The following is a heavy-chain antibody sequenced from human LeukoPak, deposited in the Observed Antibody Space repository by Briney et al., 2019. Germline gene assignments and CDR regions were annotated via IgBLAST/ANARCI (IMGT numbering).Heavy chain of an antibody. J-gene: IGHJ6*02. CDR3: ATYCSSTSCYGV. V-gene: IGHV1-8*01. D-gene: IGHD2-2*01. CDR2: MNPNSGNT. Sequence: ASVKVSCKASGYTFTSYGINWVRQATGQGLEWMGWMNPNSGNTGYAQKFQGRVTMTRNTSISTAYMELSSLRSEDTAVYYCATYCSSTSCYGVWGQGTTVTVSS. CDR1: GYTFTSYG.